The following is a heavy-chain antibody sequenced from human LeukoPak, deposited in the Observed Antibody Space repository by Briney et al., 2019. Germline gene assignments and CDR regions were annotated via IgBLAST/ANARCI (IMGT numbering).Heavy chain of an antibody. J-gene: IGHJ1*01. V-gene: IGHV4-34*01. D-gene: IGHD4-23*01. CDR2: INHGGST. Sequence: SETLSLTCAVYGGSLSAYYWTWISQPPGKGLEWIGEINHGGSTNYNPSLKSRVTISVDTSKNQFSLKLSSVTAADTAVYYCARYLDYGGNSRVFQHWGQGTLVTVSS. CDR1: GGSLSAYY. CDR3: ARYLDYGGNSRVFQH.